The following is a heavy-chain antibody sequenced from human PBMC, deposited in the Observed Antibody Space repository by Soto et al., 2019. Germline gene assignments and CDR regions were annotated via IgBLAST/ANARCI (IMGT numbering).Heavy chain of an antibody. V-gene: IGHV5-10-1*01. J-gene: IGHJ6*02. Sequence: GESLKISCKGSGYSFTSYWISWVRQMPGKGLEWMGRIDPSDSYTNYSPSFQGHVTISADKSISTAYLQWSSLKASDTAMYYCASTLSYYYGMDVWGQGTTVTVSS. CDR1: GYSFTSYW. CDR2: IDPSDSYT. CDR3: ASTLSYYYGMDV.